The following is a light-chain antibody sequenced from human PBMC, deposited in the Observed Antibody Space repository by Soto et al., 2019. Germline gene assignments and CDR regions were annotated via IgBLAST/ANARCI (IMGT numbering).Light chain of an antibody. CDR3: QSSENGLSESV. V-gene: IGLV3-21*02. CDR2: DDS. CDR1: NIGGKS. J-gene: IGLJ1*01. Sequence: SYELTQPPSVSVAPGQTARITCGGNNIGGKSVHWYQQKPGQAPVLVVYDDSDRPSGVPDRFSGSKSGTSASLTISGLQAEDEGDYYCQSSENGLSESVFGTGTKVTV.